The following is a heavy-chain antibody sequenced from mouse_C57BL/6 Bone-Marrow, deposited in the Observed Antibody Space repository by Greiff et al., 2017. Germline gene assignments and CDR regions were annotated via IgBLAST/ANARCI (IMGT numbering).Heavy chain of an antibody. CDR3: ARESYNWDPLDY. D-gene: IGHD4-1*01. V-gene: IGHV1-53*01. Sequence: QVQLQQPGTELVKPGASVKLSCKASGYTFTSYWMHWVKQRPGQGLEWIGNINPSNGGTNYNEKFKGKATLTVDKSSSTAYMQLSSLTSEDSAVXYCARESYNWDPLDYWGQGTTLTVSS. CDR1: GYTFTSYW. J-gene: IGHJ2*01. CDR2: INPSNGGT.